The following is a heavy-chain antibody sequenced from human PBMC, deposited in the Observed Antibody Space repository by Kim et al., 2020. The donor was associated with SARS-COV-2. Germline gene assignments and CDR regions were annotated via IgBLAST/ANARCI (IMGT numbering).Heavy chain of an antibody. J-gene: IGHJ4*02. CDR3: ATTGPIGVVANY. CDR1: GFSFSDLY. CDR2: ISGSSHNT. V-gene: IGHV3-11*03. Sequence: GGSLRLSCAASGFSFSDLYMTWIRQAPGKGLEWLSHISGSSHNTQYADSVKGRFTISRDNAKNSLYLHMNGLRVEDTAVYYCATTGPIGVVANYWGQGT. D-gene: IGHD2-15*01.